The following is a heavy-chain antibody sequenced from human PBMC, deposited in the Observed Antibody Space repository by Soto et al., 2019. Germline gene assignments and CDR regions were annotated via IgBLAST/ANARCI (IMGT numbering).Heavy chain of an antibody. CDR2: VYYSGST. D-gene: IGHD3-9*01. CDR1: GGSISSSSHY. Sequence: SETLSLTCTVSGGSISSSSHYWGWIRQPPGKGLEWIGSVYYSGSTYYNPSLKSRVTISVDTSKNQFSLKLSSVTAADTAVYYCARRESYDILTGYYHFDYWGQGTLVTVSS. CDR3: ARRESYDILTGYYHFDY. J-gene: IGHJ4*02. V-gene: IGHV4-39*01.